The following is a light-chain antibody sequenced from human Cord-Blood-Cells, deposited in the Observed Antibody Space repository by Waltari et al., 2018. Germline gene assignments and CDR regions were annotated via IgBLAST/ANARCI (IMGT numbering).Light chain of an antibody. J-gene: IGLJ3*02. CDR1: SSNTGSTT. V-gene: IGLV1-44*01. CDR3: AAWDDSLNGWV. CDR2: SNN. Sequence: QSVLTQPPSASGPPGQRVPIYCSGSSSNTGSTTVTCYQQLPGTAPKLLIYSNNQRPSGVPDRFSGSKSGTSASLAISGLQSEDEADYYCAAWDDSLNGWVFGGGTKLTVL.